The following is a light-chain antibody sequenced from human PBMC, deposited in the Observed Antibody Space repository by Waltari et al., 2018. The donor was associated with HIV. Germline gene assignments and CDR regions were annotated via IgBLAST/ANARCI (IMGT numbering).Light chain of an antibody. Sequence: QSVLTQPPSASGTPAQRVIISCSGSSFNIGRNFVSWYQQLPGTAPKVLIFRDNQRPSGVPDRFSGSKSGASASLAISGLRSEDEADYYCAAWDDSLRGSYVFGPGTKVTVL. CDR1: SFNIGRNF. J-gene: IGLJ1*01. CDR2: RDN. V-gene: IGLV1-47*01. CDR3: AAWDDSLRGSYV.